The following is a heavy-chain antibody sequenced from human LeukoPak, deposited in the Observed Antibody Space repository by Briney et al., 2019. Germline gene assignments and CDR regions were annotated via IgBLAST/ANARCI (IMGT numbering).Heavy chain of an antibody. CDR3: AREWFGELWTFDY. J-gene: IGHJ4*01. CDR2: ISYDGSNK. D-gene: IGHD3-10*01. Sequence: GGSLRLSCAASGFTFSSYAMHWVRQAPGKGLEWVAVISYDGSNKYYADSVKGRFTISRDNSKNTLYLQMNSLRAEDTAVYYCAREWFGELWTFDYWGHGTLVTVSS. CDR1: GFTFSSYA. V-gene: IGHV3-30-3*01.